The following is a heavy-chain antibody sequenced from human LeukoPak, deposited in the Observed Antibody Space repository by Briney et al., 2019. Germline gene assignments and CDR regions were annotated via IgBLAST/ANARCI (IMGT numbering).Heavy chain of an antibody. CDR3: ARKGRRGYDFEGDAFDI. J-gene: IGHJ3*02. CDR2: IYYSGST. CDR1: GGSISSYY. D-gene: IGHD5-12*01. Sequence: SETLSLTCTVSGGSISSYYWSWIRQPPGKGLEWIGYIYYSGSTNYNPSLKSRVTISVDTSKNQFSLKLSSVTAADTAVYYCARKGRRGYDFEGDAFDIWGQGTMVTVSS. V-gene: IGHV4-59*01.